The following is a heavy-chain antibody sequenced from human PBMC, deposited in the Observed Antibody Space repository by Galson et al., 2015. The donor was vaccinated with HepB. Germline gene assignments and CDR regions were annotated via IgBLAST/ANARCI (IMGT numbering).Heavy chain of an antibody. Sequence: SLRLSCAASGFTFSGSAMHWVRQASGKGLEWVGRIRSKANSYATAYAASVKGRFTISRDDSKNTAYLQMNSLKTEDTAVYYCYGSGSYYPGGLSDAWGQGTLVTVSS. V-gene: IGHV3-73*01. J-gene: IGHJ4*02. CDR3: YGSGSYYPGGLSDA. D-gene: IGHD3-10*01. CDR2: IRSKANSYAT. CDR1: GFTFSGSA.